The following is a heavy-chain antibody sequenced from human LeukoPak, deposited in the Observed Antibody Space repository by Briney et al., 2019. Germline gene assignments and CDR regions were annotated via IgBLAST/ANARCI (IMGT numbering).Heavy chain of an antibody. J-gene: IGHJ4*02. CDR3: ARMDYGGNSGDY. Sequence: ASVKVSCKASGYTFTSYYMHWVRQAPGQGLEWMGIINPGGGSTSYAQKFQGRVTMTRDTSTSTVYMELSSLRSEDTAVYYCARMDYGGNSGDYWGQGTLVTVSS. D-gene: IGHD4-23*01. CDR2: INPGGGST. CDR1: GYTFTSYY. V-gene: IGHV1-46*01.